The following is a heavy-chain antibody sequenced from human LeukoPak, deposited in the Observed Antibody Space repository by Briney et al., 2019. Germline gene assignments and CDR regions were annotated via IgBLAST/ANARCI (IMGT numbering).Heavy chain of an antibody. CDR2: ISRNSGGT. Sequence: ASVKVSCKASGYTFTGYYMHWVRQAPGQGLEWMGWISRNSGGTNYAQKFQGRVTMTRDTSISTVYMELSRLRSDDTAVYYCARADLSPTYDYVWGSYRYGYFDYWGQGTPVTVSS. V-gene: IGHV1-2*02. CDR1: GYTFTGYY. D-gene: IGHD3-16*02. CDR3: ARADLSPTYDYVWGSYRYGYFDY. J-gene: IGHJ4*02.